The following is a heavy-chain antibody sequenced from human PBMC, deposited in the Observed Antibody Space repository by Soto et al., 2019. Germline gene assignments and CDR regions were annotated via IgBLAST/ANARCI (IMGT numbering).Heavy chain of an antibody. V-gene: IGHV4-34*01. D-gene: IGHD5-18*01. CDR3: ASRGYSYDDYFDY. CDR2: INHSGST. J-gene: IGHJ4*02. CDR1: GGSFSGYY. Sequence: QVQLQQWGAGLLKPSETLSHTCAVYGGSFSGYYWSWIRQPPWKGLEWIGEINHSGSTNYNPSLKSRVTISVDTSKNQFSLKMSSVTAADTAVYYCASRGYSYDDYFDYWGQGTLVTVSS.